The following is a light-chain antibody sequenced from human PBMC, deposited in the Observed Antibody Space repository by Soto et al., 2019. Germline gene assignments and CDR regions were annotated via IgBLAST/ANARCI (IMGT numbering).Light chain of an antibody. J-gene: IGKJ1*01. CDR2: GAS. CDR3: QQYNSWPRT. Sequence: EIVMTQSPSTLSVSPWERSTISFTASQSVSSNLAWYQQKPGQAPRLLIYGASTRATGIPARFGGSGSGTEFTLTISSLQSEDFAVYYCQQYNSWPRTFGQGTKVDIK. V-gene: IGKV3-15*01. CDR1: QSVSSN.